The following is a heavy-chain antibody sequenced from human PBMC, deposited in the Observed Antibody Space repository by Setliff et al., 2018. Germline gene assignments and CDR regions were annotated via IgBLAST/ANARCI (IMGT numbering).Heavy chain of an antibody. J-gene: IGHJ3*02. D-gene: IGHD3-3*01. CDR1: GYTLTELS. V-gene: IGHV1-24*01. CDR3: ARDRFYNSWSGTSITAPHDAFDI. CDR2: FDPEDGET. Sequence: ASVKVSCKVSGYTLTELSMHWVRQAPGKGLEWMGGFDPEDGETIYAQKFQGRVTMTRDTSTSTVYMEVISLRSEDTAVYFCARDRFYNSWSGTSITAPHDAFDIWGLGTMVTVS.